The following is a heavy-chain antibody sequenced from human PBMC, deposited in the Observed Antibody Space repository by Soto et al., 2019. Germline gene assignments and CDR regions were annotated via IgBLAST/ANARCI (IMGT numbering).Heavy chain of an antibody. D-gene: IGHD3-3*01. Sequence: GASVKVSCKASGYTFTSYGISWVRQAPGQGLEWMGWISAYNGNTNYAQKLQGRVTMTTDTSTSTAYMELRSLRSDDTAVYYCARVRGSGYSNNWFDPWGQGTLVTVLL. V-gene: IGHV1-18*04. CDR3: ARVRGSGYSNNWFDP. CDR1: GYTFTSYG. J-gene: IGHJ5*02. CDR2: ISAYNGNT.